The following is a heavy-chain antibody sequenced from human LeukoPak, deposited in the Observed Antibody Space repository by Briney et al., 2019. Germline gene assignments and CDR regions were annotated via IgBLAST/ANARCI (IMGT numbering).Heavy chain of an antibody. CDR1: GGSIRSSYYY. J-gene: IGHJ3*02. V-gene: IGHV4-39*01. Sequence: SETLSLTCTVSGGSIRSSYYYWGWIRQPPEKGLEWIGSIYYSGSTYYNPSLKSRVTISVDTSRNQFSLNLSSVTAADTAVFYCARQAPSHDAFDIWGQGTMVTVSS. CDR3: ARQAPSHDAFDI. CDR2: IYYSGST.